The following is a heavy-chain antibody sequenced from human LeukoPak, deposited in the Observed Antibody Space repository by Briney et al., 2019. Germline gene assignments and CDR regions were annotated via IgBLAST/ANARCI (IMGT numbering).Heavy chain of an antibody. V-gene: IGHV4-30-4*02. CDR3: ARAADVDTAKTDAFDI. D-gene: IGHD5-18*01. J-gene: IGHJ3*02. Sequence: PSETLSLTCTVSGGSISSGDYYWSWIRQPPGKGLEWIGYIYYSGSTYYNPSLKSRVTISVDTSKNQFSLKLSSVTAADTAVYYCARAADVDTAKTDAFDIWGQGSMVTVSS. CDR1: GGSISSGDYY. CDR2: IYYSGST.